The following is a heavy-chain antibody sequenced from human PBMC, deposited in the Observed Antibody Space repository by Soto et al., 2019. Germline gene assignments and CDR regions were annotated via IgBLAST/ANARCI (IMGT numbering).Heavy chain of an antibody. V-gene: IGHV3-23*01. CDR3: AKGRTSSSWHFDY. Sequence: VQLLESGGGLVQPGGSLRLSCAASGFTFSSYAMSWVRQAPGKGLELVSLITDNGGSTYYADSVKGRFTISRDNSKNTLYLQMNSLRAEDAAVYYCAKGRTSSSWHFDYWGRGTLVTASS. CDR1: GFTFSSYA. CDR2: ITDNGGST. J-gene: IGHJ4*02. D-gene: IGHD6-13*01.